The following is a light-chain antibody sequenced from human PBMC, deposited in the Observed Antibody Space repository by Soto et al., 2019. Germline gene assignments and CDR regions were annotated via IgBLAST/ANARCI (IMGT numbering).Light chain of an antibody. Sequence: IVLTQSPATLSFSPGERATLCCRDSQSVSSYLAWYQQKPGQAPRLLIYDASNRATGIPTRFSGSGSGTDFTLTISSQEPEDVEVYSWQQRINWQLTFGGGPKVEIK. CDR1: QSVSSY. J-gene: IGKJ4*01. CDR3: QQRINWQLT. CDR2: DAS. V-gene: IGKV3-11*01.